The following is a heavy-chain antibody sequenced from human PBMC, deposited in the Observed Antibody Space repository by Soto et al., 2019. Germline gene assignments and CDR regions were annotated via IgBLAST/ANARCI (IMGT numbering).Heavy chain of an antibody. J-gene: IGHJ6*03. CDR1: GFTFGDYA. CDR2: IRSKAYGGTT. D-gene: IGHD3-16*01. V-gene: IGHV3-49*03. CDR3: TRGQSVLITFGGPLLMDV. Sequence: PGGSLRLSCTASGFTFGDYAMSWFRQAPGKGLEWVGFIRSKAYGGTTEYDASVKGRFTISRDDSKSIAYLQMNSLKTEDTALFYCTRGQSVLITFGGPLLMDVWGKGTTVTVSS.